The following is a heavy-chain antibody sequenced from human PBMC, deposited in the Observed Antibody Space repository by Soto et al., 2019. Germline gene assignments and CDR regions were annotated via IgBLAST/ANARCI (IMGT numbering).Heavy chain of an antibody. J-gene: IGHJ4*02. CDR2: VHYSGST. Sequence: SETLSLTCTVSGGSINNKYWSWIRQPPGKGLEWIGYVHYSGSTSNNPSLKSRATISVDTSKNQLSLELSSVTAADTAVYYCARHYCNSDKCYYFDYWGQGTLVTVSS. D-gene: IGHD2-2*01. CDR3: ARHYCNSDKCYYFDY. CDR1: GGSINNKY. V-gene: IGHV4-59*08.